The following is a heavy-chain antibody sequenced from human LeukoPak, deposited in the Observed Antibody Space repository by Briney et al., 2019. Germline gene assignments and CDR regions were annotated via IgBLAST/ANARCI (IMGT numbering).Heavy chain of an antibody. CDR3: ARVKTTRGGFDP. J-gene: IGHJ5*02. D-gene: IGHD4-17*01. V-gene: IGHV4-59*01. Sequence: SETLSLTCTVSGGSISGYYWSWIRQPPGKGLEWIGYIYYSGSTNYNPSLKSRVTISVDTSKNQFSLKLSSVTAADTAVYYCARVKTTRGGFDPWGQGTLVTVSS. CDR2: IYYSGST. CDR1: GGSISGYY.